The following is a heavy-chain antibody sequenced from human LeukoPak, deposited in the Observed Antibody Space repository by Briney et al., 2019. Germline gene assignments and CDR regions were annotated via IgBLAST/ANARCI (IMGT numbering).Heavy chain of an antibody. Sequence: GGSLRLSCVASGFTFESHSMNWVRQAPGKGLEWVSAISGSGGSTYYADSVKGRFTISRDNSKNTLYLQMNSLRAEDTAVYYCAKYYYDSSGYYPLLGYWGQGTLVTVSS. CDR2: ISGSGGST. CDR3: AKYYYDSSGYYPLLGY. CDR1: GFTFESHS. D-gene: IGHD3-22*01. J-gene: IGHJ4*02. V-gene: IGHV3-23*01.